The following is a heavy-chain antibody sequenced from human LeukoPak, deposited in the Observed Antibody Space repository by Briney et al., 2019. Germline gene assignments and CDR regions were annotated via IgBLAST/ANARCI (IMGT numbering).Heavy chain of an antibody. V-gene: IGHV3-23*01. Sequence: GGSLRLSCAASGFTFSSYGMSWVRQAPGKGLEWVSAISGSGDTIYYADSVKGRFTISRDNSKNTLYLQMNSLRVEDTAAYYCAKDMRGASCYDYWGQGTLVTVSS. J-gene: IGHJ4*02. D-gene: IGHD2-2*01. CDR2: ISGSGDTI. CDR3: AKDMRGASCYDY. CDR1: GFTFSSYG.